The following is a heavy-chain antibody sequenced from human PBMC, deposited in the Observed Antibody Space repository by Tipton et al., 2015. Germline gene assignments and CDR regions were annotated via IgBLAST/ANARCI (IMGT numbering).Heavy chain of an antibody. CDR1: GGSISSYY. D-gene: IGHD3-10*01. CDR3: ARHKDSGTYPMDC. J-gene: IGHJ4*02. Sequence: LRLSCTVSGGSISSYYWSWIRQPPGKELEWIGYIHYSGNSNYNPSLKRRISMSVDTSKNQISLKMTSVTAADTAFYYCARHKDSGTYPMDCWGQGTLVTVSS. V-gene: IGHV4-59*01. CDR2: IHYSGNS.